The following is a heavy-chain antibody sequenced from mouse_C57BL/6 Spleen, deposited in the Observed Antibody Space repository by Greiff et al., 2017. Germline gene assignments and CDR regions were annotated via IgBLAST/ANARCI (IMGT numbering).Heavy chain of an antibody. D-gene: IGHD4-1*01. J-gene: IGHJ4*01. CDR1: GYSFTDYN. Sequence: EVQLQESGPELVKPGASVKISCKASGYSFTDYNMNWVKQSNGKSLEWIGVINPNYGTTSYNQKFKGKATLTVDQSSSTAYMQLNSLTSEDSAVYYCARSKLTGTSPYAMDYWGQGTSVTVSS. V-gene: IGHV1-39*01. CDR3: ARSKLTGTSPYAMDY. CDR2: INPNYGTT.